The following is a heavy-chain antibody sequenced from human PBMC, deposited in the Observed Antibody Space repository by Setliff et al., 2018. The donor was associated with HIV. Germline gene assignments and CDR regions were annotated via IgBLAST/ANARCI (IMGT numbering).Heavy chain of an antibody. CDR2: INAGNGDT. J-gene: IGHJ5*02. D-gene: IGHD2-2*01. CDR1: GYTFTNYA. Sequence: ASVKVSCKASGYTFTNYAIHWVRQAPGQGLEWMGWINAGNGDTRYSPKFQGRVTFTRDSSASTVYMEMSSLRSEDTAVYYCARMNCSTTNCRESNWFDPWGQGTLVTVSS. V-gene: IGHV1-3*01. CDR3: ARMNCSTTNCRESNWFDP.